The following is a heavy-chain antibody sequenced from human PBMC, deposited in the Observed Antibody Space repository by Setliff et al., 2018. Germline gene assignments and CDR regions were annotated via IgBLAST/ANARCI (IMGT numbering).Heavy chain of an antibody. V-gene: IGHV3-23*01. D-gene: IGHD6-19*01. CDR1: GFTFNNYA. Sequence: PGGSLRLSCAASGFTFNNYAMTWVRQAPGRGLEWVSSISGSGGSTYYADSVKGRFTISRDNSKNTLYLQMNSLRAEDTAVYYCARAPFSSGWYGGWEYYFDYWGQGTQVTVSS. J-gene: IGHJ4*02. CDR3: ARAPFSSGWYGGWEYYFDY. CDR2: ISGSGGST.